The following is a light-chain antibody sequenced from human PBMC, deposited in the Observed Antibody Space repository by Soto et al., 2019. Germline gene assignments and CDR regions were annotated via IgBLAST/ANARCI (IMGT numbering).Light chain of an antibody. CDR3: QSYDSSLTVV. J-gene: IGLJ2*01. CDR1: SSNIGAGYD. Sequence: QAVVTQPLSVSGAPGQRITISCTGSSSNIGAGYDVHWYQQFPGTTPKFLIYGNTNRPSGVPDRFSASKSGTSASLDITGLQAEDEAEYFCQSYDSSLTVVFGGGTQLTVL. CDR2: GNT. V-gene: IGLV1-40*01.